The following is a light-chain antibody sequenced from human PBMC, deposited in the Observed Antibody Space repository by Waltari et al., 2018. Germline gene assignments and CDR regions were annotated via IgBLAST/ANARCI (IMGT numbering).Light chain of an antibody. CDR1: QSVLYSSNNKNY. Sequence: DIVMTQSPDSLAVSLGERATINCKSRQSVLYSSNNKNYLAWYQQKPGQPPKLLICWASTRESGVPDRFSGSGSGTDFTLTISSLQAEDVAVYYCQQYYSTPRTFGGGTKVEIK. CDR2: WAS. J-gene: IGKJ4*01. V-gene: IGKV4-1*01. CDR3: QQYYSTPRT.